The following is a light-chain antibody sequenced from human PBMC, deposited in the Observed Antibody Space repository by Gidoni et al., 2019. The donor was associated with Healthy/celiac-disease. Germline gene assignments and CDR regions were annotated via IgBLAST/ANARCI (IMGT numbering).Light chain of an antibody. CDR3: GTWDSSLSAWV. CDR2: DNN. J-gene: IGLJ3*02. Sequence: PGQKVTISCSGRSSNIGNNYVSWYQQLPGTAPKLLIYDNNKRPSGIPDRFSGSKSGTSATLGITGLQTGDEADYYCGTWDSSLSAWVFGGGTKLTVL. V-gene: IGLV1-51*01. CDR1: SSNIGNNY.